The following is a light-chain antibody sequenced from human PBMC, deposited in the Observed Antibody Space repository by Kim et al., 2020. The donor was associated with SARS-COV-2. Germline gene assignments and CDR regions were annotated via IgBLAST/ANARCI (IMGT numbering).Light chain of an antibody. Sequence: ACVGDRVTNTCRARQDISTWLGWYQQTPGKAPKLLIYDACNLQTGVPSRFSAGGSGTQFSLTISSLQPEDFATYLCQQANTFPLTFGRGTKVDIK. V-gene: IGKV1-12*01. CDR1: QDISTW. J-gene: IGKJ4*01. CDR2: DAC. CDR3: QQANTFPLT.